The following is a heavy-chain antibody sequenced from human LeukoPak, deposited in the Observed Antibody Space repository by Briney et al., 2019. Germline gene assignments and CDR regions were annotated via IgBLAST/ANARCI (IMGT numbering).Heavy chain of an antibody. D-gene: IGHD3-22*01. V-gene: IGHV3-23*01. CDR1: GFTFSSSY. CDR2: ISDSGGRT. J-gene: IGHJ4*02. CDR3: AKRGVVIRVILVGFHKEAYYFDS. Sequence: GGSLRLSCAPSGFTFSSSYMSWVRQAPGKGLEWVAGISDSGGRTNYADSVKGRFTISRDNPKNTLYLQMNSLRAEDTAVYFCAKRGVVIRVILVGFHKEAYYFDSWGQGALVTVSS.